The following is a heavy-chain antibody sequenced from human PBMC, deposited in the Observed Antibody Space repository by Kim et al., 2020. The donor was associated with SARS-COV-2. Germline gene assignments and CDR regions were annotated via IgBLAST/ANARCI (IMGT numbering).Heavy chain of an antibody. CDR3: ARESYDILTGYWDPYFDY. CDR2: IYYSGST. Sequence: SETLSLTCTVSGGSISSYYWSWIRQPPGKGLEWIGYIYYSGSTNYNPSLKSRVTISVDTSKNQFSLKLSSVTAADTAVYYCARESYDILTGYWDPYFDYWGQGTLVTVSS. V-gene: IGHV4-59*13. J-gene: IGHJ4*02. CDR1: GGSISSYY. D-gene: IGHD3-9*01.